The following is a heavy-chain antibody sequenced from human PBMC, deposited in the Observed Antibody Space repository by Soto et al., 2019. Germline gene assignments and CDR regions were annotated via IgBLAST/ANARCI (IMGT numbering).Heavy chain of an antibody. V-gene: IGHV1-18*01. Sequence: ASVKVSCKASGYTFTSYGISWVRQAPGQGLEWMGWISAYNGNTNYAQKLQGRVTMTTDTSTSTAYMELSSLRSEDTAVYYCASFGYGDYSDYWGQGTLVTVSS. CDR2: ISAYNGNT. D-gene: IGHD4-17*01. J-gene: IGHJ4*02. CDR1: GYTFTSYG. CDR3: ASFGYGDYSDY.